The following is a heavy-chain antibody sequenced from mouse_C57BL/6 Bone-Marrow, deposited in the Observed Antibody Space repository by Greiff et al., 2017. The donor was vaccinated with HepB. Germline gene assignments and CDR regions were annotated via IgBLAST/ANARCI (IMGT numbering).Heavy chain of an antibody. D-gene: IGHD1-1*01. J-gene: IGHJ2*01. CDR2: INPNYGTT. CDR1: GYSFTDYN. CDR3: ARSKSTTVVESFDY. V-gene: IGHV1-39*01. Sequence: LVESGPELVKPGASVKISCKASGYSFTDYNMNWVKQSNGKSLEWIGVINPNYGTTSYNQKFKGKATLTVDQSSSTAYMQLNSLTSEDSAVYYCARSKSTTVVESFDYWGQGTTLTVSS.